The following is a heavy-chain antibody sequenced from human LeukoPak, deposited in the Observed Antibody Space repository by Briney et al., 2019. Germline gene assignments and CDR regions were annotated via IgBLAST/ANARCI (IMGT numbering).Heavy chain of an antibody. D-gene: IGHD2-21*02. CDR2: ISSSSSYM. Sequence: PGGSLRLSCAASGFTFSSYTMNWVRQAPGKGLEWVSSISSSSSYMYYVDSVKGRFTISRDNAKNSLYLQMNSLRAEDTAVYYCAGHDLSLNAFDIWGQGTMVTVSS. J-gene: IGHJ3*02. CDR1: GFTFSSYT. V-gene: IGHV3-21*01. CDR3: AGHDLSLNAFDI.